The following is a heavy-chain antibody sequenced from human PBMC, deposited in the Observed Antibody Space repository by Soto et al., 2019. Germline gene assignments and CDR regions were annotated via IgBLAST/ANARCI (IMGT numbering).Heavy chain of an antibody. J-gene: IGHJ6*02. D-gene: IGHD2-2*02. CDR2: IDPSDSYT. V-gene: IGHV5-10-1*01. CDR3: ARGTVVPADIKGYYYYGMDV. CDR1: GYSFTSYW. Sequence: PGESLKISCKGSGYSFTSYWISWVRQMPGKGLEWMGRIDPSDSYTNYSPSFQGHVTISADKSISTAYLQWSSLKASDTAMYYCARGTVVPADIKGYYYYGMDVWGQGTTVTVSS.